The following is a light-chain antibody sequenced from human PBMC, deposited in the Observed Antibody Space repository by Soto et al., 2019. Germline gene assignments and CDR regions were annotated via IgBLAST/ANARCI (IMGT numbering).Light chain of an antibody. V-gene: IGLV2-8*01. CDR2: EVN. J-gene: IGLJ2*01. CDR3: SSYAGSNNVI. CDR1: SSDVGGYNY. Sequence: QSALTQPPSASGSPGQSVTISFTGTSSDVGGYNYVSWYQQHPGKVPKLIIYEVNKRPSGIPDRFSGSKSGTTASLTVSGLQAEDEADYYCSSYAGSNNVIFGGGTQLTVL.